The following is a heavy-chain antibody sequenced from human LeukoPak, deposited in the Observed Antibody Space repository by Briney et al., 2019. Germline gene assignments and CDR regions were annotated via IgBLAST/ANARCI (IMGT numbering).Heavy chain of an antibody. Sequence: GGSLRLSCGASGLTFSSYAMSWVRQAPGKGLEWVSGISGSGGTTYYADSVKGRFTISRDNSKNTLYLQMNSLRAEDTAVYYCAKNWAVEMATITVFQYWGQGTLVTVSS. D-gene: IGHD5-24*01. CDR3: AKNWAVEMATITVFQY. CDR1: GLTFSSYA. CDR2: ISGSGGTT. V-gene: IGHV3-23*01. J-gene: IGHJ1*01.